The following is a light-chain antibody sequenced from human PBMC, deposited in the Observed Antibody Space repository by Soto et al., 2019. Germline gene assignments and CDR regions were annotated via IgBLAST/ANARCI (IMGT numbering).Light chain of an antibody. CDR2: DVN. CDR1: SSDVGGYNY. Sequence: QSVLTQPASVSGSPGQAIAISCTGTSSDVGGYNYVSWYQHHPGKAPKLMIYDVNIRPSGVSDRLSGSKSGNTASLTISGLQPEDEADYYCSSYTSGSTLVVFGGGTKVTVL. J-gene: IGLJ2*01. CDR3: SSYTSGSTLVV. V-gene: IGLV2-14*03.